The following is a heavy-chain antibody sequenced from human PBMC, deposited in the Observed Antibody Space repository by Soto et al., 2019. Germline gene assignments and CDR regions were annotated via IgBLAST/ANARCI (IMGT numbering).Heavy chain of an antibody. CDR2: IRSKAYGGTT. V-gene: IGHV3-49*03. Sequence: GGSLRLSCTASGFTFGDYAMSWFRQAPGKGLEWVGFIRSKAYGGTTEYAASVKGRFTISRDDSKSIAYLQMNSLKTEDTAVYYCTRDPIRFLEDQYYYYMDVWGKGTTVTVSS. CDR3: TRDPIRFLEDQYYYYMDV. D-gene: IGHD3-3*01. J-gene: IGHJ6*03. CDR1: GFTFGDYA.